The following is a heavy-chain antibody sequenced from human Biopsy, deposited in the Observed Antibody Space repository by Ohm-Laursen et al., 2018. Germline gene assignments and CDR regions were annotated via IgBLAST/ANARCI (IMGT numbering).Heavy chain of an antibody. V-gene: IGHV1-58*01. CDR2: IVVGSGHT. Sequence: ASVKVSCKTSGFTFSSSAVQWVRQARGQRLEWIGWIVVGSGHTNYAQKFQERVTITRDMSTSTAYMELTSLRSEDTAVYYCAATSTLYYYYYAMDVWDQGTTITVSS. J-gene: IGHJ6*02. CDR1: GFTFSSSA. CDR3: AATSTLYYYYYAMDV.